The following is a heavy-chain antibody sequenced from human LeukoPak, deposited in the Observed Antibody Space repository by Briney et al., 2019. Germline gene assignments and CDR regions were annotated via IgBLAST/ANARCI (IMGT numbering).Heavy chain of an antibody. CDR2: IYYSGST. V-gene: IGHV4-38-2*01. J-gene: IGHJ4*02. Sequence: SETLSLTCAVSGYSISSNHWWGWIRQPPGKGLEWIGSIYYSGSTYYNPSLKSRVTISVDTSKNQFSLKLSSVTAADTAVYYCARAQWLPPYYFDYWGQGALVTVSS. CDR3: ARAQWLPPYYFDY. D-gene: IGHD6-19*01. CDR1: GYSISSNHW.